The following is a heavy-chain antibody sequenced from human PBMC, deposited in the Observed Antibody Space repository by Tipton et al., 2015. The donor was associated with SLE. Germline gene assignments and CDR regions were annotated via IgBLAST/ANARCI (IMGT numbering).Heavy chain of an antibody. V-gene: IGHV1-18*01. D-gene: IGHD5-12*01. CDR2: ISAFNGHT. J-gene: IGHJ5*01. CDR1: GYTFTNYD. CDR3: ARDVASDSGYRSDS. Sequence: QLVQSGAEVKKPGASVKVSCGTSGYTFTNYDISWVRQAPGQGLEWMGWISAFNGHTIYEQKFQGRVTMTTDISTSTAYMELRSLRSDDTAVYYCARDVASDSGYRSDSWGQGTLVSVSS.